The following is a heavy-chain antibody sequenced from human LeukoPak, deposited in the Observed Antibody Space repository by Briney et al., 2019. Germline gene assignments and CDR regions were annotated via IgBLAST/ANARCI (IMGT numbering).Heavy chain of an antibody. J-gene: IGHJ2*01. Sequence: PGGSLRLSCAASGFTFSSYAMSWVRQAPGKGLEWVSAISGSGGSTYYAGSVKGRFTISRDNSKNTLYLQMNSLRAEDTAVYYCAKEGGSTWEWLVQVRHYWYFDLWGRGTLVTVSS. CDR3: AKEGGSTWEWLVQVRHYWYFDL. CDR1: GFTFSSYA. D-gene: IGHD6-19*01. CDR2: ISGSGGST. V-gene: IGHV3-23*01.